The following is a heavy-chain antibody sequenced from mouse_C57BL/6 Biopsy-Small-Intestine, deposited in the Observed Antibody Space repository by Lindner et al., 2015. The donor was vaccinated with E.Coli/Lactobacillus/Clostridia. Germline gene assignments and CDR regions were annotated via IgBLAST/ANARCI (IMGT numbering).Heavy chain of an antibody. V-gene: IGHV5-17*01. CDR2: ISSGSSTI. Sequence: QLQEVLGRGLVKPGGSLKLSCAASGFTFSDYGMHWVRQAPEKGLEWVAYISSGSSTIYYADTVKGRFTISRDNAKNTLFLQMTSLRSEDTAMYYCARDGSSQYFDVWGTGTTVTVSS. D-gene: IGHD1-1*01. J-gene: IGHJ1*03. CDR1: GFTFSDYG. CDR3: ARDGSSQYFDV.